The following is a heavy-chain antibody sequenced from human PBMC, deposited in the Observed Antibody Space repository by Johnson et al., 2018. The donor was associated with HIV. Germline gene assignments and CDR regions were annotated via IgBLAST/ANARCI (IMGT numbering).Heavy chain of an antibody. Sequence: QMQLVESGGGVVQPGRSLRLSCAASGFTFSSYGMHWVRQAPGKGLEWVTVISYDGSNKYYADSVKGRFTISRDNSKNSLYLQMNSLRAEDTAVYYCARDPGPDYDILTGPLYGAFDIWGQGTMVTVSS. CDR3: ARDPGPDYDILTGPLYGAFDI. D-gene: IGHD3-9*01. V-gene: IGHV3-30*03. CDR1: GFTFSSYG. CDR2: ISYDGSNK. J-gene: IGHJ3*02.